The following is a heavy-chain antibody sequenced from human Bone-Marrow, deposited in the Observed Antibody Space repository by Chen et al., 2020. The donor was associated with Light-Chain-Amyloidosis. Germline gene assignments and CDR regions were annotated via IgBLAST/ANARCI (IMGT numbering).Heavy chain of an antibody. D-gene: IGHD6-13*01. V-gene: IGHV1-2*02. Sequence: QVQLVQSGAEVKKPGASVKVSCKASGYSFIGYYMYWVRQAPGQGLEWMGWINPNSGGTNYAQKFQGMVTMTRDTSISTAYMELSRLRSDDTAVYYCARDRSWVGSSGYYFDYWGQGTLVTVSS. CDR1: GYSFIGYY. J-gene: IGHJ4*02. CDR3: ARDRSWVGSSGYYFDY. CDR2: INPNSGGT.